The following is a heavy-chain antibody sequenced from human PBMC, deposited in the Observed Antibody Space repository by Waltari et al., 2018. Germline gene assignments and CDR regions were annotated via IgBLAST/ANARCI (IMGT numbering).Heavy chain of an antibody. V-gene: IGHV3-23*03. CDR1: GFTFRSYA. D-gene: IGHD3-10*01. J-gene: IGHJ3*02. CDR2: IYSGGSST. CDR3: ARDHMVQGVITGWDAFDI. Sequence: EVQLLESGGGLVQPGGSLRLSCAASGFTFRSYAMSWVRPAPGKGLEWVSVIYSGGSSTYYADSVKGRFTISRDNSKNTLYLQMNSLRAEDTAVYYCARDHMVQGVITGWDAFDIWGQGTMVTVSS.